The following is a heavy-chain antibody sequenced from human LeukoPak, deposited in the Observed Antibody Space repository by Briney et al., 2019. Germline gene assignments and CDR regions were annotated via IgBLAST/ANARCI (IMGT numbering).Heavy chain of an antibody. CDR1: GGSIGSGGYS. Sequence: SETLSLTCAVSGGSIGSGGYSWSWIRQPPGKGLEWIGYIYHSGSTYYNPSLKSRVTISVDRSKNQFSLKLSFVTAADTAVYYCARDTYGMDVWGQGTTVTVSS. CDR2: IYHSGST. V-gene: IGHV4-30-2*01. J-gene: IGHJ6*02. CDR3: ARDTYGMDV.